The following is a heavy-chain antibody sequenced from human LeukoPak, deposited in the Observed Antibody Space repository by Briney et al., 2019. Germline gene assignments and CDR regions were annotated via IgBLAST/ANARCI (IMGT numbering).Heavy chain of an antibody. CDR2: ISGSGGST. D-gene: IGHD6-19*01. V-gene: IGHV3-23*01. Sequence: GGSLRLSCAASGFTFSSYAMSWVRQAPGKGLEWVSAISGSGGSTYYADCVKGRFTISRDNSKNTLYLQMNSLRAEDTAVYYCAKALGIAVAGTGFDYWGQGTLVTVSS. CDR1: GFTFSSYA. CDR3: AKALGIAVAGTGFDY. J-gene: IGHJ4*02.